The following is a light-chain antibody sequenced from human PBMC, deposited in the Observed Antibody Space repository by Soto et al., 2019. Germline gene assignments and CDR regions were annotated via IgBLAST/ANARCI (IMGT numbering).Light chain of an antibody. J-gene: IGKJ2*01. CDR1: QSIASY. Sequence: DIQMTQSRSSLSASVGERVTITCRASQSIASYLNWYQQKPGKARKLLIYAASSLQSGVPSGFSASGSGTDFTVAISRLQPENFATYYWQQSYSNARTFGHGTKLDIK. CDR3: QQSYSNART. V-gene: IGKV1-39*01. CDR2: AAS.